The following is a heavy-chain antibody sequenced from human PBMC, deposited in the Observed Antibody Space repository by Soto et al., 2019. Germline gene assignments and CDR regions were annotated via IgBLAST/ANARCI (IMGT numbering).Heavy chain of an antibody. J-gene: IGHJ5*01. CDR3: VRMERNWLDS. Sequence: VGSLRLSCAASGFTFSNYWMTWVRQAPGKGLEWVANIKQDGSEKYSLDSVKGRFTFSRDNAKKSLYLQMNSLRVEDTAIYYCVRMERNWLDSWGQGTLVTVSS. V-gene: IGHV3-7*04. CDR1: GFTFSNYW. D-gene: IGHD1-1*01. CDR2: IKQDGSEK.